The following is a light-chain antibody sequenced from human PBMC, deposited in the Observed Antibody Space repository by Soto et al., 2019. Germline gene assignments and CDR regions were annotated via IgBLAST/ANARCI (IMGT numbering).Light chain of an antibody. V-gene: IGKV1-27*01. CDR2: SAS. CDR3: QKHNSAPFT. J-gene: IGKJ3*01. CDR1: QGISNY. Sequence: DIQMTQSPSSLSASIGDRVTITCRASQGISNYLAWYQQEPGKVPKLLIYSASTLQLGVPSRFSGSGSGTDFTLTISNLQPEDVATYYRQKHNSAPFTFGPGTKVDIK.